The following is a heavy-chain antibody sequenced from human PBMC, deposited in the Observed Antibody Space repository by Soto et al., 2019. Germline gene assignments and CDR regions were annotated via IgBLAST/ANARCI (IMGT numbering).Heavy chain of an antibody. D-gene: IGHD3-10*01. J-gene: IGHJ5*02. CDR3: ARGKGSGRARDWFDT. CDR1: GYSMRIGGYY. Sequence: QVQLQESGPGLVKPSQTLSLTCSVSGYSMRIGGYYWSWIRQLRGEGLEWIGYIYYSGSTNYTPSVKSPLTIQVDTSKNQFSLRLSSATAADTAVYYCARGKGSGRARDWFDTWGQGTRVTVSS. V-gene: IGHV4-31*01. CDR2: IYYSGST.